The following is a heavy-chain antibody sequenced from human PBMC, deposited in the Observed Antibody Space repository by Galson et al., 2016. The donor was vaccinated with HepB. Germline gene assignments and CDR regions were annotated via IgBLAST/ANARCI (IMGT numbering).Heavy chain of an antibody. V-gene: IGHV2-5*01. J-gene: IGHJ4*02. D-gene: IGHD5-24*01. CDR2: IYWNDDK. CDR1: GFSLSASGMA. Sequence: PALVKPTQTLTLTCSFSGFSLSASGMAVVWIRQPPGKALEWLALIYWNDDKRYSPPLMTRATITKDTSKNQVVLTVTNMDPVDTGTYYCALLLSTMNTGQLGYWGWGILVTVSS. CDR3: ALLLSTMNTGQLGY.